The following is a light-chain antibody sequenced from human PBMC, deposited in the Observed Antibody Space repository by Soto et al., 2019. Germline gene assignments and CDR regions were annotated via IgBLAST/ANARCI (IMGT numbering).Light chain of an antibody. CDR1: QTTNTW. CDR2: DAY. J-gene: IGKJ2*01. CDR3: QQYISYPYT. Sequence: DIQMTQFPSTLSASVGDRVTITCRASQTTNTWLAWYQQKPGTAPKLLSYDAYSSEGGVPSRFSDSGSGTEFNLTISSLQPDDLATYYCQQYISYPYTVGQGTKVEIK. V-gene: IGKV1-5*01.